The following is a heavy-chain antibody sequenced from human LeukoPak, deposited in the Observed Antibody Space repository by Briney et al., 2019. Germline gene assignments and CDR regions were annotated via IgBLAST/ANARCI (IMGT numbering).Heavy chain of an antibody. V-gene: IGHV3-30*18. CDR2: ISYDGSNK. CDR3: AKDATYYDFWSGIPAYYFDY. J-gene: IGHJ4*02. Sequence: GGSLRLACAASGFTFSSCGMHWVRQAPGKGLEWVAVISYDGSNKYYADSVKGRFTISRDNSKNTLYLQMNSLRAEDTAVYYCAKDATYYDFWSGIPAYYFDYWGQGTLVTVSS. CDR1: GFTFSSCG. D-gene: IGHD3-3*01.